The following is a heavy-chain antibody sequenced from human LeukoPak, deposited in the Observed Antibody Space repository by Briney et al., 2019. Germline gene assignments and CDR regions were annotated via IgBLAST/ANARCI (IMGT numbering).Heavy chain of an antibody. J-gene: IGHJ3*02. CDR3: ARDRGYSGRAFDI. CDR1: GGSISSGDYY. V-gene: IGHV4-30-4*08. D-gene: IGHD2-21*01. Sequence: SQTLSLTCTVSGGSISSGDYYWRWIRQPPGTGLEWIGYIYYSGSTYYNPSLKSRVTISVDTSKNQFSLKLSSVTAADTAVYYCARDRGYSGRAFDIWGQGAMITVSS. CDR2: IYYSGST.